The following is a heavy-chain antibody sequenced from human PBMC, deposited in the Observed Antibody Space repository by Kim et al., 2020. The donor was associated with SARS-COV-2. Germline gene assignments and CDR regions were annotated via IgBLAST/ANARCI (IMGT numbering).Heavy chain of an antibody. CDR3: TQRGYSYGYYYYYGMDV. CDR2: IKSKTDGGTT. J-gene: IGHJ6*02. D-gene: IGHD5-18*01. CDR1: GFTFSNAW. V-gene: IGHV3-15*01. Sequence: GGSLRLSCAASGFTFSNAWISWVRQAPGKGLEWVGRIKSKTDGGTTDYAAPVKGRFTISRDDSKNTLYLQMNSLKTEDTAVYYCTQRGYSYGYYYYYGMDVWGQGTTVTVSS.